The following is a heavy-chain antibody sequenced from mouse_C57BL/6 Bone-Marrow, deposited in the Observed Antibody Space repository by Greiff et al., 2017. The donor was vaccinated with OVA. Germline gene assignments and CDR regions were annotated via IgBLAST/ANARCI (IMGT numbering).Heavy chain of an antibody. CDR2: IDPSDSYT. CDR3: AREDYDASYYYAMDY. CDR1: GYTFTSYW. V-gene: IGHV1-69*01. D-gene: IGHD2-4*01. Sequence: VQLQQSGAELVMPGASVKLSCKASGYTFTSYWMHWVKQRPGQGLEWIGEIDPSDSYTNYNQKFKGKSTLTVDKSSSTAYMQLSSLTSEDSAVYYCAREDYDASYYYAMDYWGQGTSVTVSS. J-gene: IGHJ4*01.